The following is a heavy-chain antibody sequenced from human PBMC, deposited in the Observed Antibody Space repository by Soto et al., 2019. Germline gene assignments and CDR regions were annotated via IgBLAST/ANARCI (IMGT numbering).Heavy chain of an antibody. V-gene: IGHV3-23*01. D-gene: IGHD3-10*01. Sequence: EVQLLESGGGLVQPGGSLRLSCAGSGFTFINYAMNWVRQAPGKGLEWVSTISGGGDAPFFADSVRGRFTISRDNSKNTVTLQMNNLGVDDTAVYFCARKVPGSTSRPDYWSFDLWCRGTLVTVSS. J-gene: IGHJ2*01. CDR2: ISGGGDAP. CDR3: ARKVPGSTSRPDYWSFDL. CDR1: GFTFINYA.